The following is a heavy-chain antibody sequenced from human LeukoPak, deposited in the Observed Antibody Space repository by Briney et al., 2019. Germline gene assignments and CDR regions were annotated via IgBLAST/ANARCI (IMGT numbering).Heavy chain of an antibody. D-gene: IGHD1-14*01. CDR2: VSSTSSFI. Sequence: GGSLRLSCAASGFTFSSYSINWVRQAPGKGLEWVSCVSSTSSFIYYADSVKGRFTISRDNAKNSLYLQMNSLRAEDTAVYYCARGTELIYYYYGMDVWGQGTTVTVSS. CDR3: ARGTELIYYYYGMDV. CDR1: GFTFSSYS. V-gene: IGHV3-21*01. J-gene: IGHJ6*02.